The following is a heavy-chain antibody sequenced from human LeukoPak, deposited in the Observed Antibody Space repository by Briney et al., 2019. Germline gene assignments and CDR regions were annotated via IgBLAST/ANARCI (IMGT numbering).Heavy chain of an antibody. J-gene: IGHJ4*02. CDR3: ARGIDY. CDR2: ISGSGGST. Sequence: GGSLRLSCAASGFTFSNSAMSWVRQAPGKGLEWVSTISGSGGSTYYADSVKGRFTISRDTSKNMVFLQMNSLRVEDTAVYYCARGIDYWGRGTLVTVSS. V-gene: IGHV3-23*01. CDR1: GFTFSNSA.